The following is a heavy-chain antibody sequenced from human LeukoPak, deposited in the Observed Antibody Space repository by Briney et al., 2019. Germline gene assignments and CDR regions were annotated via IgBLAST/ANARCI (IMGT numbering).Heavy chain of an antibody. J-gene: IGHJ4*02. Sequence: ASVKVSRKASGYTLSDYYTHWVRQAPGQGLEWMGWINPNSGGTRYAQQFQGRVTMTRETSIGTVYMELSTLRSDDTAVYYCARDLSTSSNWELDYWGQGTLVTVSS. CDR3: ARDLSTSSNWELDY. CDR2: INPNSGGT. V-gene: IGHV1-2*02. D-gene: IGHD1-1*01. CDR1: GYTLSDYY.